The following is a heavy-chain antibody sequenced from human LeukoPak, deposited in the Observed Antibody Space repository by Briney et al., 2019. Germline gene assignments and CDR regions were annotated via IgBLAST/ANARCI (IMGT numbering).Heavy chain of an antibody. CDR3: ARRDDFWSGYYLY. CDR1: GGSISSSSYY. V-gene: IGHV4-39*01. Sequence: SETLSLTCTVSGGSISSSSYYWGWIRQPPGKGLEWIGSIYYSGSTYYNPSLKSRVTISVDTSKNQFSLKLSSVTAADTAVYYCARRDDFWSGYYLYWGQGTLVIVSS. CDR2: IYYSGST. J-gene: IGHJ4*02. D-gene: IGHD3-3*01.